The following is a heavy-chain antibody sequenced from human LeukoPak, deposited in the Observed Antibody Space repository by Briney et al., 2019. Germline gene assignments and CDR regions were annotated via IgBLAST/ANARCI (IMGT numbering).Heavy chain of an antibody. Sequence: AASVKVSCKASGGTFSSYAISWVRQAPGQGLEWMGGIIPIFGTANYAQKFQGRVTITTDESTSTAYMELSSLRSEDTAVYYCARERPDIVVVPATDAFDIWGQGTMVTVSS. J-gene: IGHJ3*02. D-gene: IGHD2-2*01. CDR3: ARERPDIVVVPATDAFDI. V-gene: IGHV1-69*05. CDR1: GGTFSSYA. CDR2: IIPIFGTA.